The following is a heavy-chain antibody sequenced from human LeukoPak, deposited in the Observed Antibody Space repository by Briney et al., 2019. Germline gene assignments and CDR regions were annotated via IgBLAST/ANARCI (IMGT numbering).Heavy chain of an antibody. J-gene: IGHJ4*02. Sequence: GGSLRLSCAVSEFSVSSNYMNWVRQAPGKGLEWVSVIYSGGATYYADSVKGRFTISRDNAKSTLYLQMNSLRAEDTAVYYCAPESAPAGLGYWGQGTLVTVSS. D-gene: IGHD2-2*01. CDR1: EFSVSSNY. V-gene: IGHV3-53*01. CDR2: IYSGGAT. CDR3: APESAPAGLGY.